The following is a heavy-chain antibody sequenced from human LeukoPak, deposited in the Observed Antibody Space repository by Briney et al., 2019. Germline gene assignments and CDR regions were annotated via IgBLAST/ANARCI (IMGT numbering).Heavy chain of an antibody. CDR1: GGSISSYY. Sequence: PSETLSLTCTVSGGSISSYYWSWIRQPPGKGLEWIGYIYYSGSTNYNPSLKSRVTISVDTSKNQFSLKLSSVTAADTAVYYCARRQYPHNRYDSSGYGFDYWGQGTLVTVSS. CDR2: IYYSGST. V-gene: IGHV4-59*08. D-gene: IGHD3-22*01. CDR3: ARRQYPHNRYDSSGYGFDY. J-gene: IGHJ4*02.